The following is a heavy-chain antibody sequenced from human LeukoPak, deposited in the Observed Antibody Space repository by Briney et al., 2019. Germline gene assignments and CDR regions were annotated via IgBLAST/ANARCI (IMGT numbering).Heavy chain of an antibody. CDR1: GGSISSSSYY. V-gene: IGHV4-39*01. CDR3: ARRRLIAVAFFDP. J-gene: IGHJ5*02. Sequence: PSETPSLTCTVSGGSISSSSYYWGWIRQPPGKGLEWIGSIYYSGSTYYNPSLKSRVTISVDTSKNQFSLKLSSVTAADTAVYYCARRRLIAVAFFDPWGQGTLVTVSS. CDR2: IYYSGST. D-gene: IGHD6-19*01.